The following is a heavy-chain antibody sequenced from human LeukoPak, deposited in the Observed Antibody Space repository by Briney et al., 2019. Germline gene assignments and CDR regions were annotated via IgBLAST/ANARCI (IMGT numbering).Heavy chain of an antibody. CDR3: AREAKVGYFDWLAPFDY. CDR2: ISYDGSNK. Sequence: GGSLGLSCAAPGFTFSSYAMHWVRQAPGKGLEWVAVISYDGSNKYYADSVKGRFTISRDNSKNTLYLQMNSLRAEDTAVYYCAREAKVGYFDWLAPFDYWGQGTLVTVSS. D-gene: IGHD3-9*01. CDR1: GFTFSSYA. J-gene: IGHJ4*02. V-gene: IGHV3-30-3*01.